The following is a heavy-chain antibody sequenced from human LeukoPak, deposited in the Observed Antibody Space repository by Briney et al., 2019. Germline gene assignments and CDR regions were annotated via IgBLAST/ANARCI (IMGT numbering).Heavy chain of an antibody. CDR1: GYTFTSYD. V-gene: IGHV1-69*04. CDR3: ARYSSSSSSFWFDP. CDR2: IIPILGIA. J-gene: IGHJ5*02. Sequence: SVKVSCKASGYTFTSYDISWVRQAPGQGLEWMGRIIPILGIANYAQKFQGRVTITADKSTSTAYMELSSLRSEDTAVYYCARYSSSSSSFWFDPWGQGTLVTVSS. D-gene: IGHD6-6*01.